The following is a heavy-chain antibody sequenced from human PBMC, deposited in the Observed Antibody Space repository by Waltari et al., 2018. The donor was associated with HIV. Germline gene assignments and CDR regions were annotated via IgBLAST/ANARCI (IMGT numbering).Heavy chain of an antibody. J-gene: IGHJ6*02. CDR1: GFTFSLFA. Sequence: QVQLVESGGGVVQPGGSLSLSCGASGFTFSLFAMPWVRQAPGKGLEWVALISYDGNNKYYSKSTDVRFSVSRDDSRNTVFLQMDSLTIEDTATYYCAKDLTARVKFFRSFGMDFWGQGTTVTVS. CDR3: AKDLTARVKFFRSFGMDF. D-gene: IGHD2-21*02. V-gene: IGHV3-30*18. CDR2: ISYDGNNK.